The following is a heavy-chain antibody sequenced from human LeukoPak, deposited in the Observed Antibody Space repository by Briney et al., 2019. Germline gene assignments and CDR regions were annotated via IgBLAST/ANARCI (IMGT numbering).Heavy chain of an antibody. V-gene: IGHV3-23*01. CDR3: AGSEGSSWNEIGY. CDR1: GFTFSSYS. Sequence: PGGSLRLSCAASGFTFSSYSMNWVRQAPGKGLEWVSGISGSGGSTYYADSVKGRFTISRDNSKNTLYLQMNSLRAEDTAVYYCAGSEGSSWNEIGYWGQGTLVTVSS. CDR2: ISGSGGST. D-gene: IGHD6-13*01. J-gene: IGHJ4*02.